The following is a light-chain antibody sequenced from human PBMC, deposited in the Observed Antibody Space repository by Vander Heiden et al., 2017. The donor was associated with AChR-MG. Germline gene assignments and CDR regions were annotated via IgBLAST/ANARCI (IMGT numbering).Light chain of an antibody. V-gene: IGLV3-1*01. CDR3: QAWDSSLVV. Sequence: SYELTQPPSVSVSPGQTASITCSGDKLGDKYACWYQQKPGQSPVLVIYKDSKRPSGTPERFSGSNSGNTATLTISGTQAMDEADYYCQAWDSSLVVFGGGTKLTVL. CDR2: KDS. CDR1: KLGDKY. J-gene: IGLJ2*01.